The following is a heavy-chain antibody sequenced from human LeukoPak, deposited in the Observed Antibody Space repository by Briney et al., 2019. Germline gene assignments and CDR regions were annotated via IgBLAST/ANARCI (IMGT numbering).Heavy chain of an antibody. D-gene: IGHD6-13*01. CDR1: GFIFDSYS. CDR3: AREGDSSSWKGLNAFDI. CDR2: VYSGGST. Sequence: GGSLRLSCAASGFIFDSYSLNWVRQAPGKGLEWVSVVYSGGSTFYADSVKGRFTISRDNSKNTLYLQMNSLRSEDTAVYYCAREGDSSSWKGLNAFDIWGQGTMVTVSS. J-gene: IGHJ3*02. V-gene: IGHV3-53*05.